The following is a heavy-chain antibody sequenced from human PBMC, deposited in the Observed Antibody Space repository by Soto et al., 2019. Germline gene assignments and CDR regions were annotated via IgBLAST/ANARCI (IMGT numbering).Heavy chain of an antibody. V-gene: IGHV4-61*01. CDR1: GGSVSSGSYY. CDR2: ISYSGRS. Sequence: TSETLSLTCTVSGGSVSSGSYYWYWIRQPPGKGLEWIAYISYSGRSSYNSSLKSRVTISVDTSKNQFSLNLSSVTAADTAVYYCARGVRLILGYWGQGTLVTVSS. J-gene: IGHJ4*02. CDR3: ARGVRLILGY. D-gene: IGHD3-16*01.